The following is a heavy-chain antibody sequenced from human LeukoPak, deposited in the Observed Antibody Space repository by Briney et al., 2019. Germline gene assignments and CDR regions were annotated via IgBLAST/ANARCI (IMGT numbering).Heavy chain of an antibody. CDR1: GGSISSSNYY. Sequence: SETLSLTCTVPGGSISSSNYYWGWIRQPPGKGLEWIGSIYYRGSTDYNPSLKSRVTIFVDTSKNQFSLKVTSVTAADTAVYYCTREWNSGYDYVDSWGQGTLVTVSS. V-gene: IGHV4-39*02. CDR3: TREWNSGYDYVDS. CDR2: IYYRGST. J-gene: IGHJ4*02. D-gene: IGHD5-12*01.